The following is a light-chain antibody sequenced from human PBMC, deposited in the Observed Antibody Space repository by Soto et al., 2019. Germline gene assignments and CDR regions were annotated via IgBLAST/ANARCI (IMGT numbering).Light chain of an antibody. CDR3: QSYDSSLSGPNWV. J-gene: IGLJ3*02. CDR2: GNT. V-gene: IGLV1-40*01. CDR1: GTNLGTGYD. Sequence: QLVLTQPPSVSGAPGQRVTISCTGSGTNLGTGYDVHWYQHLPGTPPKLLIYGNTNRPSGVPDRFSGSRSGTSASLAITGLQAEDEADYYCQSYDSSLSGPNWVFGGGTKVTVL.